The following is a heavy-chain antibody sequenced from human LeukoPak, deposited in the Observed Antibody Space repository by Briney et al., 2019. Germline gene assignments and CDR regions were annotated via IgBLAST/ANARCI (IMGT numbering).Heavy chain of an antibody. CDR1: GFTFSSYW. Sequence: GGSLRLSCAASGFTFSSYWMHWVRQAPGKGLVWVSRINSDGSSTSYADSVKGRFTISRDNAKNTLYLQMNSLRAEDTAVYYCAGAPNRHYYDSSDDFDYWGQGTLVTVSS. V-gene: IGHV3-74*01. CDR3: AGAPNRHYYDSSDDFDY. J-gene: IGHJ4*02. CDR2: INSDGSST. D-gene: IGHD3-22*01.